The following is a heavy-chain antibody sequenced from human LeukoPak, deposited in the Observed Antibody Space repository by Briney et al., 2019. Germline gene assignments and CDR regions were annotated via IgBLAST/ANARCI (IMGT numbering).Heavy chain of an antibody. V-gene: IGHV1-58*01. CDR1: GFTFTSSA. J-gene: IGHJ4*02. D-gene: IGHD5-12*01. CDR3: AAKRGGYGGYDFVAGIPPDY. CDR2: IVVGSGNT. Sequence: GASVKVSCKASGFTFTSSAVQWVRQARGQRLEWIGWIVVGSGNTNYAQKFQERVTITRDVSTSTAYMELSSLRSEDTAVYYCAAKRGGYGGYDFVAGIPPDYWGQGTLVTVSS.